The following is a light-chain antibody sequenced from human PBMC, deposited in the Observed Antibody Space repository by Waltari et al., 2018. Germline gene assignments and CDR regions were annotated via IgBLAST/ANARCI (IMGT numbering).Light chain of an antibody. CDR2: RND. CDR1: SSNIGTNY. J-gene: IGLJ3*02. V-gene: IGLV1-47*01. CDR3: AAWDDSLSGWV. Sequence: QSVLTQPPSASGTPGQRVTISCSGSSSNIGTNYVYWFQQLPGTAPKVLIYRNDQRPYGVPDRVSGAKSATSASLAISGLRCEDEADYYCAAWDDSLSGWVFGGGTKLTVL.